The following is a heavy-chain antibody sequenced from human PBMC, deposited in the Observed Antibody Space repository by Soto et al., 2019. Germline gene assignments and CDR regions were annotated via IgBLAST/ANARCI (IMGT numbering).Heavy chain of an antibody. CDR1: GFTVSSSY. V-gene: IGHV3-53*01. D-gene: IGHD2-21*02. Sequence: GGSLRLSCNASGFTVSSSYMSWVRQAPGMGLEWVAVIESGGTAHYADSVKGRFTISRDNPNNIIYLQLHTLRAEDTAVYYCAKDLGPLKLLNYVFYGLDVWGPGTTVTVSS. CDR3: AKDLGPLKLLNYVFYGLDV. J-gene: IGHJ6*02. CDR2: IESGGTA.